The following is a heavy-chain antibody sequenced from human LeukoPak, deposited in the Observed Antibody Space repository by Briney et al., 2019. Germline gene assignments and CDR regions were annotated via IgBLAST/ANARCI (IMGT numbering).Heavy chain of an antibody. D-gene: IGHD6-6*01. CDR2: INPSGGST. J-gene: IGHJ6*02. Sequence: GASLKLSCTASGYTFTSYYMHWVRQAPGQGLEWMGIINPSGGSTSYAQKFQGRVTMTRDTCTSTVYMEPSSLRSEDTAVYYCAREYSSSRSPDYYYYGIDVWGQGTTVTVSS. V-gene: IGHV1-46*01. CDR3: AREYSSSRSPDYYYYGIDV. CDR1: GYTFTSYY.